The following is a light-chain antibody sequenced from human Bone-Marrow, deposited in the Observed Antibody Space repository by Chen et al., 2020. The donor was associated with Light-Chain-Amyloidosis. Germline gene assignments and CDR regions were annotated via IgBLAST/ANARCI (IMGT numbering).Light chain of an antibody. Sequence: DIQMTQSPSTLSASVGDRVTITCRASQSISSWLAWYQQKPGKAPKLLIYDGSSLESGVPSRFRGSGSGTDFTLTISCLQSEDFATYYCQQYYSFPWTFGQGTKVEIK. CDR2: DGS. V-gene: IGKV1-5*01. CDR3: QQYYSFPWT. J-gene: IGKJ1*01. CDR1: QSISSW.